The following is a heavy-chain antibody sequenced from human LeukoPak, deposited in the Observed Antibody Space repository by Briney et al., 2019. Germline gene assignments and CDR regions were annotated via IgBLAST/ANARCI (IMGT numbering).Heavy chain of an antibody. CDR1: GFTFTSSA. D-gene: IGHD4-23*01. V-gene: IGHV1-58*01. Sequence: SVKVSCKASGFTFTSSAVQWVRQARGQRLEWIGWIVVGSGNTNYAQKFQERVTITRDMSTSTAYMELSSLRSEDTAVYYCAPWGGVVTPLALPDSQHWGQGTLLTASS. CDR2: IVVGSGNT. J-gene: IGHJ1*01. CDR3: APWGGVVTPLALPDSQH.